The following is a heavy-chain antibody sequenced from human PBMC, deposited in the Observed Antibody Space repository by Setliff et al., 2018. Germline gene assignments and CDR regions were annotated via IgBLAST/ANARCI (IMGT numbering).Heavy chain of an antibody. J-gene: IGHJ1*01. CDR1: AFTFSRYS. V-gene: IGHV3-21*01. CDR3: ARDHGELGQERRTHFFRH. Sequence: GGSLRLSCVASAFTFSRYSMNWVRQAPGKGLEWVSSISSSGSFEFYADSVKGRFTISRDNANNSMSLQMNSLRAEDTAVYYCARDHGELGQERRTHFFRHWGQGTLVTVSS. D-gene: IGHD1-1*01. CDR2: ISSSGSFE.